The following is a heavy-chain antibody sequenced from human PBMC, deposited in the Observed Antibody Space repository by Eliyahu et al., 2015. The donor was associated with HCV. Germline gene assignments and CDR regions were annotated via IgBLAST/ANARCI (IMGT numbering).Heavy chain of an antibody. CDR1: GFPFXSXG. CDR3: AKDRGRGTSWFAVEIDY. D-gene: IGHD6-13*01. Sequence: QVQLVDSGGGVVQPGRSLRLSCAASGFPFXSXGMPWVRQAPGKGLEWVAVISYDGSNKYYADSVKGRFTISRDNSKNTLYLQMNSLRAEDTAVYYCAKDRGRGTSWFAVEIDYWGQGTLVTVSS. CDR2: ISYDGSNK. J-gene: IGHJ4*02. V-gene: IGHV3-30*18.